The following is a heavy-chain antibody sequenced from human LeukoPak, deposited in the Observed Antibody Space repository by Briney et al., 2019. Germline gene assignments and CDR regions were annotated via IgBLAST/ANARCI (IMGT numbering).Heavy chain of an antibody. CDR1: GYTFPSYA. CDR2: MNTNTGNP. Sequence: ASVKVSCKASGYTFPSYAINWVRQAPGQGLEWMGWMNTNTGNPTYAQGFTGRFVFSLDTSVSTAYLQISGLKAEDTAVYYCARIAAAGPDINWFDPWGQGTLVTVSS. J-gene: IGHJ5*02. CDR3: ARIAAAGPDINWFDP. D-gene: IGHD6-13*01. V-gene: IGHV7-4-1*02.